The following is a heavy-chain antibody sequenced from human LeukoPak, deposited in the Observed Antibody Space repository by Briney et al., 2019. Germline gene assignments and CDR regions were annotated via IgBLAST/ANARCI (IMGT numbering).Heavy chain of an antibody. D-gene: IGHD5-18*01. V-gene: IGHV3-7*01. CDR2: INPEGSEK. CDR3: ARDLAYSRLDY. J-gene: IGHJ4*02. CDR1: GLTFGSSW. Sequence: PGGSLRLSCAVSGLTFGSSWMDWVRQAPGKGLEWVASINPEGSEKYSADSVKGRFTISRDNAKNSLYLQMDSPRVEDTAFYYCARDLAYSRLDYWGQGMLVTVSS.